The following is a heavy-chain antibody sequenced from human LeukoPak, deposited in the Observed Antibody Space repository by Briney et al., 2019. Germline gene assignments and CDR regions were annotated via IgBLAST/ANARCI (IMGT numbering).Heavy chain of an antibody. CDR3: ATVLHYDYVWGSYPPLDY. CDR2: FDPEDGET. Sequence: ASVKVSCKVSGYTLTELSMHWVRQAPGKGLEWMGGFDPEDGETIYAQKFQGRVTMTEDTSTDTAYMELSSLRSEDTAVYYCATVLHYDYVWGSYPPLDYWGQGTLVTVSS. V-gene: IGHV1-24*01. J-gene: IGHJ4*02. CDR1: GYTLTELS. D-gene: IGHD3-16*02.